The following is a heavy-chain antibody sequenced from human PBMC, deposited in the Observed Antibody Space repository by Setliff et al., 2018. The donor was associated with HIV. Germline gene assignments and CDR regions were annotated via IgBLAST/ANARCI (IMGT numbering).Heavy chain of an antibody. CDR3: ARGAAGFDSGYVDY. CDR1: GFTFNNAW. V-gene: IGHV3-15*01. CDR2: IKSKTDGGTT. D-gene: IGHD6-13*01. Sequence: GGSLRLSCAASGFTFNNAWMSWGRQAPGKGLEWIGRIKSKTDGGTTEYATSVKGRFTISRDNSKNSLYLQMNSLKTEDTAVYYCARGAAGFDSGYVDYWGQGTLVTVSS. J-gene: IGHJ4*02.